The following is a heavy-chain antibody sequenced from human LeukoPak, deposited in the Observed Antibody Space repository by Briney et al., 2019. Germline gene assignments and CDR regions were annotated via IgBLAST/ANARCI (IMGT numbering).Heavy chain of an antibody. J-gene: IGHJ3*02. Sequence: SVKVSCKASGCTFSSYAISWVRQAPGQGLEWMGRIIPILGIANYAQKFQGRVTITADKSTSTAYMELSSLRSEDTAVYYCAREYCGGDCYEAFDIWGQGTMVTVSS. D-gene: IGHD2-21*02. CDR2: IIPILGIA. V-gene: IGHV1-69*04. CDR3: AREYCGGDCYEAFDI. CDR1: GCTFSSYA.